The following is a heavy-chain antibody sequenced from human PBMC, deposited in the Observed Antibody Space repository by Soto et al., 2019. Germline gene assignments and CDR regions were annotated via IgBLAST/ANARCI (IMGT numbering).Heavy chain of an antibody. CDR3: ARESGGTTATLDYYYFYMDV. CDR2: INPNSGRT. V-gene: IGHV1-2*04. D-gene: IGHD4-17*01. Sequence: QVQLVQSGAEVKKPGASVKVSCKASGYAFSQFYIHWMRQAPGQGLEWMGWINPNSGRTKFAQNFQGWVTLTRDTSIKTVYMDLSGPKPDATAVYYCARESGGTTATLDYYYFYMDVWGKGTTVTVSS. J-gene: IGHJ6*03. CDR1: GYAFSQFY.